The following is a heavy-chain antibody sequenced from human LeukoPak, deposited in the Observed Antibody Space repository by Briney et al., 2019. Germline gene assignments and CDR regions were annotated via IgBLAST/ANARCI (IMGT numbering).Heavy chain of an antibody. CDR1: GGSINSGTYY. CDR2: MYTSGSA. Sequence: PSETLSLTCTVSGGSINSGTYYWSWIRQPAGKGLEWIGRMYTSGSANYNPSLESRVTISVDTSKNQFSLKLSSVTAADTAVYXCXRGEKGSSSGSINYWGQGTLVTVSS. D-gene: IGHD6-6*01. J-gene: IGHJ4*02. V-gene: IGHV4-61*02. CDR3: XRGEKGSSSGSINY.